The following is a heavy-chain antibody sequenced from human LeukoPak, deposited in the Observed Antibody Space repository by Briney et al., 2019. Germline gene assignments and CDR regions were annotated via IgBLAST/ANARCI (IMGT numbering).Heavy chain of an antibody. D-gene: IGHD2-21*02. Sequence: GESLKISCKASGYRFTSDWIGWVRQMPGKGLEWMGIIYPGDSDSRYSPSFQGHVTMSADKSMNTAYLQWSSLKASDTAMYYCARHQGAYCGGDCYSVSYFDYWGQGTLVTVSS. CDR1: GYRFTSDW. CDR3: ARHQGAYCGGDCYSVSYFDY. CDR2: IYPGDSDS. V-gene: IGHV5-51*01. J-gene: IGHJ4*02.